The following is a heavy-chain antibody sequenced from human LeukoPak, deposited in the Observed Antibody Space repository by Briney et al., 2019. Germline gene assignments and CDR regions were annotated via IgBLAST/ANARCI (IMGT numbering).Heavy chain of an antibody. CDR2: IYYSGST. J-gene: IGHJ4*02. V-gene: IGHV4-31*03. D-gene: IGHD5-18*01. CDR3: ARVPTAMATYYFDY. CDR1: GGSISSGGYY. Sequence: PSETLSLTCTVSGGSISSGGYYWSWIRQHPGTGLEWIGYIYYSGSTYYNPSLKSRVTISVDTSKNQFSLKLSSVTAADTAVYYCARVPTAMATYYFDYWGQGTLVTVSS.